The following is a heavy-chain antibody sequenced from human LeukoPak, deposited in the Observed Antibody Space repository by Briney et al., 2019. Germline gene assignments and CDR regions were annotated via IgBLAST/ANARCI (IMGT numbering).Heavy chain of an antibody. CDR2: IHYSGRN. Sequence: SETLSLTCTVSGGSISSLYWSWIRQPPGKGLEWIGYIHYSGRNNYNPSLKSRVTMSVDTSKNQFSLELSSVTAADTAVYYCARDQGQNWFDPWGQGTLVTVSS. V-gene: IGHV4-59*11. CDR1: GGSISSLY. CDR3: ARDQGQNWFDP. J-gene: IGHJ5*02.